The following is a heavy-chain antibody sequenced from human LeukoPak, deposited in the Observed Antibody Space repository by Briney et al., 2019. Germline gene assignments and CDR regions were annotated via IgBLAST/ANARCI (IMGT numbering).Heavy chain of an antibody. V-gene: IGHV3-53*01. CDR1: GFTVSSNY. D-gene: IGHD5-24*01. J-gene: IGHJ3*02. Sequence: GGSLRLSCAASGFTVSSNYMSWVRQAPGKGLEWVSVIYSGGSTYYADSVKGRFTISRDNSKNTLYLQMNSLRAEDTAVYYCASRRDGYNYLADAFDIWGQGTIVTVSS. CDR3: ASRRDGYNYLADAFDI. CDR2: IYSGGST.